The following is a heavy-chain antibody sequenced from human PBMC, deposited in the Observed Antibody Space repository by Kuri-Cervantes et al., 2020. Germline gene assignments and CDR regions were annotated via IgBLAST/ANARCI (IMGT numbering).Heavy chain of an antibody. J-gene: IGHJ6*02. CDR1: GFTFSSYG. Sequence: GGSLRLSCAASGFTFSSYGMHWVRQAPGKGLEWVAVISYDGSNKYYADSVKGRFTISRDNSKNTLYLQMNSLRAEDTAVYYCARDMVRVVVAPIHYYYYYGMDVWGQGTTVTVSS. CDR3: ARDMVRVVVAPIHYYYYYGMDV. V-gene: IGHV3-30*03. CDR2: ISYDGSNK. D-gene: IGHD2-15*01.